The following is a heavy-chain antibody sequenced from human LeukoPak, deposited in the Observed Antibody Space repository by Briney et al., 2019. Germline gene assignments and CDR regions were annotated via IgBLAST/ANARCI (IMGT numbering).Heavy chain of an antibody. CDR2: IRSKANSYAT. V-gene: IGHV3-73*01. J-gene: IGHJ4*02. CDR3: TMGSGSSPGY. D-gene: IGHD3-10*01. CDR1: GFTFSGNA. Sequence: GGSLRLSCAASGFTFSGNAMHWVRLAHPTGLGLVGRIRSKANSYATAYAASVKGRFTISRDDPKNTAYLQMNSLKTEDTAVYYCTMGSGSSPGYWGQGTLVTVSS.